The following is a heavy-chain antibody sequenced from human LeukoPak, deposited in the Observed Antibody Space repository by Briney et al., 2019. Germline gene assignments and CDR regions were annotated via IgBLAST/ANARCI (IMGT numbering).Heavy chain of an antibody. Sequence: SETLSLTCTVSGGSISSGDYYWSWIRQPPGKGLEWIGYIYYSGNTYYNPSLKSRVTISVDTSKNQFSLKLSSVTAADTAVYYCARALYYYDSSGYYRYYYYMDVWGKGTTVTVSS. CDR3: ARALYYYDSSGYYRYYYYMDV. CDR1: GGSISSGDYY. J-gene: IGHJ6*03. D-gene: IGHD3-22*01. V-gene: IGHV4-30-4*08. CDR2: IYYSGNT.